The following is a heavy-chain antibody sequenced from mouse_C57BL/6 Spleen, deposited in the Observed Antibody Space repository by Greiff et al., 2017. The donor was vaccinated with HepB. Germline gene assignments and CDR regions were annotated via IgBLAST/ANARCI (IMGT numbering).Heavy chain of an antibody. J-gene: IGHJ3*01. V-gene: IGHV1-82*01. Sequence: VQLQQSGPELVKPGASVKISCTASGYAFSSSWMNWVKQRPGKGLEWIGRIYPGDGATNSNGKFKGQATLTADKSSSTAYMPLSSLTSADSAVYFCARQISKAWLAYWGQGTLVTVSA. CDR2: IYPGDGAT. CDR3: ARQISKAWLAY. D-gene: IGHD2-5*01. CDR1: GYAFSSSW.